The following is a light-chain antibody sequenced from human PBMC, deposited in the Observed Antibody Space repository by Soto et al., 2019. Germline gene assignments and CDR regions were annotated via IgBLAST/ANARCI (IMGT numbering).Light chain of an antibody. V-gene: IGKV1-12*01. CDR1: QGISNS. CDR3: QQAVDFPT. J-gene: IGKJ5*01. Sequence: DIQMTQSPSSVSASVGDRVTITCRASQGISNSLAWYQQRPGQAPKILIYAASTLQDGVPSRFSGSGSGTEFTLTIDSLQPEDFAIYYCQQAVDFPTFGQGTRLEI. CDR2: AAS.